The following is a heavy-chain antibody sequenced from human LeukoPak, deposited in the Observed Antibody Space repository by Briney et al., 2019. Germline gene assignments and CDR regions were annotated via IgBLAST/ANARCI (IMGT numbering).Heavy chain of an antibody. V-gene: IGHV3-11*01. D-gene: IGHD3-22*01. Sequence: PGGSLRLSCAASGFTFSDYYMSWIRQAPGKGLEWVSYISSSGSTIYYADSVKGRFTISRDTSKNTLYLQMNSLRAEDTAIYYCASNTGWYDSSGYQHHWGQGTLVTVSS. CDR2: ISSSGSTI. J-gene: IGHJ5*02. CDR3: ASNTGWYDSSGYQHH. CDR1: GFTFSDYY.